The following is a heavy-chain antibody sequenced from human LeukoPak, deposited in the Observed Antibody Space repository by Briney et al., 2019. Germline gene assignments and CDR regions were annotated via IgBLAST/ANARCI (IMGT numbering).Heavy chain of an antibody. D-gene: IGHD5-24*01. V-gene: IGHV3-7*01. CDR3: ARNMGWQQFDS. CDR2: IKGDGSDT. Sequence: GGSLRLSCVVSGFTFNKYWMSWVRQAPGRGLAWVANIKGDGSDTEYVDSVKGRFTISRDTAKNALYLQMNSLRAEDTAVYYCARNMGWQQFDSWGQGTLVTVS. J-gene: IGHJ4*02. CDR1: GFTFNKYW.